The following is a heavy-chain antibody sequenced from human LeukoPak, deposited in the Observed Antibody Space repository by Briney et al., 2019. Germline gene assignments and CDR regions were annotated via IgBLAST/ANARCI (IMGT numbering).Heavy chain of an antibody. V-gene: IGHV1-8*01. CDR1: GYTFTSYD. Sequence: PVASVKVSCEASGYTFTSYDINWVRQATGQGLEWMGWMNPNSGNTGYAQKFQGRVTMTRNTSISTAYMELSSLRSEDTAVYYCATGGSRVQLWILAGWYYFDNWGQGTLVTVSS. CDR3: ATGGSRVQLWILAGWYYFDN. CDR2: MNPNSGNT. J-gene: IGHJ4*02. D-gene: IGHD5-18*01.